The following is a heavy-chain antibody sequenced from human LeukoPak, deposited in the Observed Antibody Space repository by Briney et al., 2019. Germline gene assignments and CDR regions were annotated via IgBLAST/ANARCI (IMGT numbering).Heavy chain of an antibody. CDR1: GYTFTTYD. D-gene: IGHD3-10*01. V-gene: IGHV1-8*03. CDR3: ASGIWFGESEGNY. Sequence: ASVRVSCTASGYTFTTYDINWVRQATGQGLEWMGCMNSNSGHTDYAQKFQGRVTITSNTSITTAYMELTSLRFEDTAVYYCASGIWFGESEGNYWGQGTLVTVSS. CDR2: MNSNSGHT. J-gene: IGHJ4*02.